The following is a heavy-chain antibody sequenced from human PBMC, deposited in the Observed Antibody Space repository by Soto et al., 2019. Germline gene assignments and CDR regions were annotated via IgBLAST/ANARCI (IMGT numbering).Heavy chain of an antibody. CDR2: IDPSDSYT. Sequence: GESLKISCKGSGYSFTSYWISWVRQMPGKGLEWVGRIDPSDSYTNYSPSFQGHVTISADKSISTAYLQWSSLKASDTAMYYCARHRGRGYSGYDYAHYYYYYGMDVWGQGTTVTVSS. V-gene: IGHV5-10-1*01. CDR1: GYSFTSYW. CDR3: ARHRGRGYSGYDYAHYYYYYGMDV. J-gene: IGHJ6*02. D-gene: IGHD5-12*01.